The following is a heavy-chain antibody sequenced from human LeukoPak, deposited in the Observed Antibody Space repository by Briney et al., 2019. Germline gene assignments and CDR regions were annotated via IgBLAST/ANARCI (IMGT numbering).Heavy chain of an antibody. CDR3: ASFGVVMEVWVFDY. Sequence: SETLSLTCTVSGVSISSSNSYWGWIRQPPGTGLEWIGSIYYSGSTYYNPSLKSRVTISVDTSKNQFSLKLSSVTAADTAVYYCASFGVVMEVWVFDYWGQGTLVTVSS. D-gene: IGHD3-3*01. J-gene: IGHJ4*02. CDR1: GVSISSSNSY. V-gene: IGHV4-39*07. CDR2: IYYSGST.